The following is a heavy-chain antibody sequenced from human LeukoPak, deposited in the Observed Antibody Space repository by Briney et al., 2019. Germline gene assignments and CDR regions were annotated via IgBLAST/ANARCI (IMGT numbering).Heavy chain of an antibody. CDR2: IYYSGST. D-gene: IGHD3-10*01. V-gene: IGHV4-59*08. CDR1: GGSISSYY. Sequence: SETLSLTCTVSGGSISSYYWSWIRQPPGKGLEWIGYIYYSGSTNYNPSLKSRVTISVDTSKNQFSLKLSSVTAADTAVYYCARSDGGPNVDYWGQGTLVTASS. J-gene: IGHJ4*02. CDR3: ARSDGGPNVDY.